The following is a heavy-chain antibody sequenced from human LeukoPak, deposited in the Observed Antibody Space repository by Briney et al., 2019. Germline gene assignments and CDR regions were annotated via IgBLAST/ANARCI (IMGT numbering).Heavy chain of an antibody. CDR1: GFTFRNYE. D-gene: IGHD3-10*01. CDR2: ISRDGSTV. CDR3: ARDLGDWYSSGFDD. Sequence: GGSLRLSCAASGFTFRNYEMSWVRQAPGKGLEWVSHISRDGSTVYYRDSVKGRFTISRGNVKNSLYLHMNSLRVEDTGVYYCARDLGDWYSSGFDDWGQGSLVIVSS. J-gene: IGHJ4*02. V-gene: IGHV3-48*03.